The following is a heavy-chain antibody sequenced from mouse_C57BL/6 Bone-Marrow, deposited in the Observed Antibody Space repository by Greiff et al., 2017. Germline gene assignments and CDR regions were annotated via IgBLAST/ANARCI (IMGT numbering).Heavy chain of an antibody. J-gene: IGHJ2*01. CDR3: ARVNDGYYDY. CDR2: ISDGGSYT. V-gene: IGHV5-4*01. D-gene: IGHD2-3*01. CDR1: GFTFSSYA. Sequence: DVQLVESGGGLVKPGGSLKLSCAASGFTFSSYAMSWVRQTPEKRLEWVATISDGGSYTYYPDNVKGRFTISRDNAKNNLYLQMSHLKSEDTAMYYCARVNDGYYDYWGQGTTLTVSS.